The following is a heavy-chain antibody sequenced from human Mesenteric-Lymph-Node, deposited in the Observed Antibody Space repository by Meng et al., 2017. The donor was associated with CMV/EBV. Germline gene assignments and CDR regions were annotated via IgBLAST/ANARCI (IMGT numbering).Heavy chain of an antibody. CDR2: IIPIFGTA. V-gene: IGHV1-69*05. CDR1: GGTFSSYA. Sequence: SVKVSCKASGGTFSSYAISWVRQAPGQGLEWMGGIIPIFGTANYAQKFRGRVTITTDESTSTAYMELSSLRSEDTAVYYCARGIVVVPAARDYYYYYGMDVWGQGTTVTVSS. CDR3: ARGIVVVPAARDYYYYYGMDV. J-gene: IGHJ6*02. D-gene: IGHD2-2*01.